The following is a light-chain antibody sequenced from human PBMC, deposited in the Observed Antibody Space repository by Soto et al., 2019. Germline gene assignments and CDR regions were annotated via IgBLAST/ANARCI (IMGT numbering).Light chain of an antibody. V-gene: IGLV2-8*01. J-gene: IGLJ2*01. CDR2: EVN. CDR3: NSYAGSNNFVV. CDR1: SSDVGGYNF. Sequence: QSVLTQPPSASGSPGQSVTISCTGTSSDVGGYNFVSWFQQNPGKAPKLMIYEVNKRPSGVPDRFSGSKSGNTASLTVSGLRAEDEADYYCNSYAGSNNFVVFGGGTKLTVL.